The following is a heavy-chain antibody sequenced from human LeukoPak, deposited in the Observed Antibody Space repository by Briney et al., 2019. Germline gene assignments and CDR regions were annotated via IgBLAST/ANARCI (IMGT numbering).Heavy chain of an antibody. D-gene: IGHD6-19*01. CDR3: ARGRIAVAGTRNYFDY. Sequence: SETLSLTCAVSGGSISSGGYSWSWIRQPPGKGLEWIGDIYYSGSTNYNPSLKSRVTISVDTSKNQFSLKLSSVTAADTAVYYCARGRIAVAGTRNYFDYWGQGTLVTVSS. J-gene: IGHJ4*02. CDR2: IYYSGST. CDR1: GGSISSGGYS. V-gene: IGHV4-61*08.